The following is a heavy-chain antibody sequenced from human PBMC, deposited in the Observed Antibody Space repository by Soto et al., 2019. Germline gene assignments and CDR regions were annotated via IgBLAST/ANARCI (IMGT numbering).Heavy chain of an antibody. CDR3: ASRTTVISYYYYGMDV. CDR2: IIPIFGTA. J-gene: IGHJ6*02. CDR1: GGTFSSYA. Sequence: AASVKVSCKASGGTFSSYAISWVRQAPGQGLEWMGGIIPIFGTANYAQKFQGRVTITADESTSTAYMELSSLRSEDTAVYYCASRTTVISYYYYGMDVWGQGTTVTVSS. D-gene: IGHD4-17*01. V-gene: IGHV1-69*13.